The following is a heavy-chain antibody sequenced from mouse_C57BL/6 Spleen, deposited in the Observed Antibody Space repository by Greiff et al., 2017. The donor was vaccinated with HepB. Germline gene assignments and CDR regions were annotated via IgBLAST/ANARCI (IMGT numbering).Heavy chain of an antibody. V-gene: IGHV1-54*01. CDR3: ARAGYPAWFAY. CDR1: GYAFTNYL. D-gene: IGHD3-1*01. J-gene: IGHJ3*01. CDR2: INPGSGGT. Sequence: VQLQQSGAELVRPGPSVKVSCKASGYAFTNYLIEWVKQRPGQGLEWIGVINPGSGGTNYNEKFKGKATLTADKSSSTAYMQLSSLTSEDSAVYFCARAGYPAWFAYWGQGTLVTVSA.